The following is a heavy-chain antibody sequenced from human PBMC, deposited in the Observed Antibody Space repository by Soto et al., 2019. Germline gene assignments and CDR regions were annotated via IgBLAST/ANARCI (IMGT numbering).Heavy chain of an antibody. D-gene: IGHD3-16*02. CDR2: INPGGDTT. CDR3: AKKIYHRFDP. V-gene: IGHV3-23*01. CDR1: GFMFSNYA. J-gene: IGHJ5*02. Sequence: EERLLESGGNLVQPGGSLRLSCTVSGFMFSNYAMTWVRQAPGKGLEWVSAINPGGDTTYYADSLEGRFTISRDNSKNTLYLPMGSRRAEDTAIYYCAKKIYHRFDPWGTGTLVTVSS.